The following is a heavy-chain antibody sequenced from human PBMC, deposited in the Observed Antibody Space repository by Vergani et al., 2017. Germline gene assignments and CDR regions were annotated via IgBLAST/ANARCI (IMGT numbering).Heavy chain of an antibody. Sequence: EVQLLESGGNLVQPGGSLRLSCAASGFTFTNFAMTWVRQAPGEGLEWVSGISGSGGFTYYADSVKGRFTISRDNSKNTMVLQINNWRAEDAAVYYCAKDNVPGYYDSSGYCDYWGQGTLVTVSS. CDR1: GFTFTNFA. CDR3: AKDNVPGYYDSSGYCDY. CDR2: ISGSGGFT. J-gene: IGHJ4*02. D-gene: IGHD3-22*01. V-gene: IGHV3-23*01.